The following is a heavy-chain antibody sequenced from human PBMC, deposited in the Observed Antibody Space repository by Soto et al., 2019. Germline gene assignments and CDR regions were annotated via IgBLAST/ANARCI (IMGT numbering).Heavy chain of an antibody. CDR3: ARGLAYYDFWSGYTGYYFDY. CDR1: CGSISSYY. J-gene: IGHJ4*02. Sequence: SETLSLTCTVSCGSISSYYWSWIRQPAGKGLEWIGRIYTSGSTNYNPSLKSRVTMSVDTSKNQFSLKLSSVTAADTAVYYCARGLAYYDFWSGYTGYYFDYWGQGTLVTVSS. D-gene: IGHD3-3*01. V-gene: IGHV4-4*07. CDR2: IYTSGST.